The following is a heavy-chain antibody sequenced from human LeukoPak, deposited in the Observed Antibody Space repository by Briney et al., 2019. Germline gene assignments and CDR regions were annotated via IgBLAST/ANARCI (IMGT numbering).Heavy chain of an antibody. J-gene: IGHJ4*02. Sequence: SVKVSRKSSGGTFSSYAISWVRQAPGQGLEWVGRIIPILGIANYAQKFQGRVTITADKSTSTAYMELSSLRSEDTAVYYCASSYYDILTGYYSLIDYWGQGTLVTVSS. D-gene: IGHD3-9*01. CDR1: GGTFSSYA. V-gene: IGHV1-69*04. CDR2: IIPILGIA. CDR3: ASSYYDILTGYYSLIDY.